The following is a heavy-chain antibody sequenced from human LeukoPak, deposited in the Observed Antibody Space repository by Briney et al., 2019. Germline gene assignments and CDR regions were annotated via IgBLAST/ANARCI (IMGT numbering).Heavy chain of an antibody. V-gene: IGHV7-4-1*02. CDR2: INTNTGNP. Sequence: ASVKVSCKASGYTFTDYAMNWVRRAPGQGLEWMGWINTNTGNPTYAPDFTGRFVFSLDTSVSTAYLQISSLKAEDTAVYYCARDPIIGFGELLYPDYYYYGMDVWGQGTTVTVSS. D-gene: IGHD3-10*01. CDR3: ARDPIIGFGELLYPDYYYYGMDV. J-gene: IGHJ6*02. CDR1: GYTFTDYA.